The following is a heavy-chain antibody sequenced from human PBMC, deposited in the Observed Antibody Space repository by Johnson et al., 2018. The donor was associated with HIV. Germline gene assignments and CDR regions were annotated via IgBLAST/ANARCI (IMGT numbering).Heavy chain of an antibody. D-gene: IGHD5-12*01. J-gene: IGHJ3*02. CDR3: AIDLRDIVVPDAFDI. CDR2: ISSSGSTI. CDR1: GFTFSDYY. V-gene: IGHV3-11*04. Sequence: QVQLVESGGGLVQPGGSLRLSCAASGFTFSDYYMSWIRQAPGKGLEWVSYISSSGSTIYYADSVKGRFTISRDNAKNSLYLQMNSLRAEDTAVYYCAIDLRDIVVPDAFDIWGQGTMVTVSS.